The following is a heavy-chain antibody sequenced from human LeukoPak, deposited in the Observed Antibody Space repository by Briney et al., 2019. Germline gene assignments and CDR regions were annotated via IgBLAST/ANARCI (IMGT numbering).Heavy chain of an antibody. D-gene: IGHD2-15*01. J-gene: IGHJ4*02. V-gene: IGHV4-59*01. CDR1: GGSISSYY. Sequence: SETLSLTCTVSGGSISSYYWSWIRQPPGKGLEWIGYIYYSGSTNYNPSLKSRVTISVDTTKNQSSLKLSSVTAADTAVYYCAREGAAPFDYWGQGTLVTVSS. CDR3: AREGAAPFDY. CDR2: IYYSGST.